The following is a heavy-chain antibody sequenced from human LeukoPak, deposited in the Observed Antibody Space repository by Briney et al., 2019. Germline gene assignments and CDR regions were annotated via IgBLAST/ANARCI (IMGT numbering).Heavy chain of an antibody. Sequence: SETLSLTCAVSGYSISSDYYWGWIRQPPGKGLEWIGSIYHSGSTCSNPSLKSRVTISVDTSKNQFSLKLTSVTAADTAVYYCARHEGPPHYYDSSGSGSDSFDIWGQGTMVTVS. CDR2: IYHSGST. CDR1: GYSISSDYY. D-gene: IGHD3-22*01. CDR3: ARHEGPPHYYDSSGSGSDSFDI. V-gene: IGHV4-38-2*01. J-gene: IGHJ3*02.